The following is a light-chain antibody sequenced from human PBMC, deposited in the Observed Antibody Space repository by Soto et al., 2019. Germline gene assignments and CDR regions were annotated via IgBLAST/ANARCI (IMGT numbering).Light chain of an antibody. CDR1: QSINGN. CDR2: ATS. J-gene: IGKJ2*03. V-gene: IGKV3-15*01. Sequence: EIVMTQSPATLSVSPGERATLSCRASQSINGNLAWYQRKPGQAPRLLMYATSVRATGIPARFSGSGSGTEYTLTISSLQSEDFAVFYCQQYSNWYSFGQGTKLEIK. CDR3: QQYSNWYS.